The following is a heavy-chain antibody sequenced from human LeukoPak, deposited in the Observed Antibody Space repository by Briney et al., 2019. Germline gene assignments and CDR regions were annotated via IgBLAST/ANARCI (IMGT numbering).Heavy chain of an antibody. D-gene: IGHD3-22*01. CDR3: ATPYYYDSSGYQYRYYFDY. J-gene: IGHJ4*02. V-gene: IGHV1-69*06. CDR2: IIPIFGTA. CDR1: GGTFSSYA. Sequence: SVKVSCKASGGTFSSYAISWVRQAPGQGLEWMGGIIPIFGTANYAQKFQGRVTITADKSTSTAYMELSSLRSEDTAVYYCATPYYYDSSGYQYRYYFDYWGQGTLVTVSS.